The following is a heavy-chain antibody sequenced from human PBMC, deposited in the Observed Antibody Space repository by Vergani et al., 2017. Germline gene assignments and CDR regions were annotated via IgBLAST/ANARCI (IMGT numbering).Heavy chain of an antibody. CDR2: ISIDGSIT. J-gene: IGHJ3*02. V-gene: IGHV3-30*19. Sequence: QVQLVESGGGVVQPGRSLRVSCAGSGFTFTNYDMHWVRQAPGKGLEWVAVISIDGSITNYGDSVKGRVTITRDNSKNTLYLQMTSLRGADTAIYYCGRDAFKGKPDVVDIWGKGTMVTVS. CDR3: GRDAFKGKPDVVDI. CDR1: GFTFTNYD.